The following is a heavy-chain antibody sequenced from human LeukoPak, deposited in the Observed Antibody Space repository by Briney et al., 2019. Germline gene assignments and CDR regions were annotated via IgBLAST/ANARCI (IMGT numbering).Heavy chain of an antibody. CDR2: ISGSGGSA. J-gene: IGHJ4*02. CDR3: AKEWLVAKYDFWSGYYEGYYFDY. D-gene: IGHD3-3*01. CDR1: GFTFSSYA. Sequence: SGGSLRLSCAASGFTFSSYAMSWVRQAPGKGLEWVSAISGSGGSAYYADSVKGRFTISRDNSKNTLYLQMNSLRAEDTAVYYCAKEWLVAKYDFWSGYYEGYYFDYWGQGTLVIVSS. V-gene: IGHV3-23*01.